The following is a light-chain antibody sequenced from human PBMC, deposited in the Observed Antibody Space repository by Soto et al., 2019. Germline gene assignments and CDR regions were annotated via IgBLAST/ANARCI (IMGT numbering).Light chain of an antibody. V-gene: IGLV2-14*01. J-gene: IGLJ2*01. Sequence: QSALTQPASVSGSPGQSLTISCTGTSSDVGGYNYVSWYQQHPGKAPQLMIYEVSNRPSGVSDRFSGSKSGNTASLTISGLQAEDEADYYCSSFTSSSTLVVFGGGTKVTVL. CDR3: SSFTSSSTLVV. CDR1: SSDVGGYNY. CDR2: EVS.